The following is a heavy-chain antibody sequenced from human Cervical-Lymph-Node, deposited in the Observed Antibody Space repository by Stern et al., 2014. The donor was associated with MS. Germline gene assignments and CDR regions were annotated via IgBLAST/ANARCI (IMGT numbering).Heavy chain of an antibody. Sequence: QVQLVQSGAEVKKPGASVKVSCKASGYTFTSYGMSWVRQAPGQGLEWMGWISAYNGSTNYAQKLRVRITVATDTSTGTADMKLRSLESDDTAVYYCARGLLGSENAFDIWGQGTMVTVSS. J-gene: IGHJ3*02. CDR2: ISAYNGST. CDR1: GYTFTSYG. CDR3: ARGLLGSENAFDI. D-gene: IGHD2-15*01. V-gene: IGHV1-18*01.